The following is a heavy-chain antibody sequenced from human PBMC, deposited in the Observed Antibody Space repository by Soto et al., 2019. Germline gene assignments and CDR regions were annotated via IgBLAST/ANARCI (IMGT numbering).Heavy chain of an antibody. CDR1: GGSISSYY. J-gene: IGHJ4*02. D-gene: IGHD5-18*01. CDR3: ARDLGYSYGFLGYFDY. Sequence: PSETLSLTCTVSGGSISSYYWSWIRQPPGKGLEWIGYIYYSGSTNYNPSLKSRVTMSVDTSKNQFSLKLSSVTAADTAVYYCARDLGYSYGFLGYFDYWGQGTLVTVSS. V-gene: IGHV4-59*01. CDR2: IYYSGST.